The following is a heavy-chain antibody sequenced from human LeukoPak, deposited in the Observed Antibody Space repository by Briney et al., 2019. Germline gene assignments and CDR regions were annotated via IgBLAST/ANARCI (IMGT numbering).Heavy chain of an antibody. CDR1: GVSISSYY. D-gene: IGHD2-2*01. CDR3: ARVKGYCSSTSCSYFDY. Sequence: SETLSLTCTVSGVSISSYYWSWIRQPAGKGLEWIGRIYTSGSTNYNPSLKSRVTMSVDTSKNQFSLKLSSVTAADTAVYYCARVKGYCSSTSCSYFDYWGQGTLVTVSS. CDR2: IYTSGST. J-gene: IGHJ4*02. V-gene: IGHV4-4*07.